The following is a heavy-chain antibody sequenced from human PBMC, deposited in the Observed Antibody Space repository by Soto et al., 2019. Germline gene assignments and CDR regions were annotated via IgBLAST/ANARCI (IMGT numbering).Heavy chain of an antibody. CDR2: IHPSGGIA. CDR3: ARAAYYYDSSGHFDY. J-gene: IGHJ4*02. CDR1: GYTSTTYY. Sequence: ASVKVSCKASGYTSTTYYIHWVRQAPGQGLEWMGIIHPSGGIANYAQKFQGRVTITRDASTNTVYMELSSLRSEDTAVYYCARAAYYYDSSGHFDYWGQGTLVTVSS. V-gene: IGHV1-46*01. D-gene: IGHD3-22*01.